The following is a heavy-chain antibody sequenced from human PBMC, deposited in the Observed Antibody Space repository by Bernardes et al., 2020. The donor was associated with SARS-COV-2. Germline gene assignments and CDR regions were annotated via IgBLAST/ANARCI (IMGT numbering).Heavy chain of an antibody. CDR3: ASHHTPDYYDFWSGLHQYYYYMDV. V-gene: IGHV3-21*01. Sequence: GGSLRLSCAASGFTFSSYSMNWVRQAPGKGLEWVSSISSSSSYIYYADSVKGRFTISRDNAKNSLYLQMNSLRAEDTAVYYCASHHTPDYYDFWSGLHQYYYYMDVWGKGTTVTVSS. J-gene: IGHJ6*03. CDR2: ISSSSSYI. D-gene: IGHD3-3*01. CDR1: GFTFSSYS.